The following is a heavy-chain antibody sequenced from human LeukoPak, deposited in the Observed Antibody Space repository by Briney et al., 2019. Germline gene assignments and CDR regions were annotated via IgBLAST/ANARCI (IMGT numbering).Heavy chain of an antibody. CDR2: ISGSGGST. V-gene: IGHV3-23*01. Sequence: GGSLRLSCAASGFTISSYAMSWVRQAPGKGLEWASAISGSGGSTYYADSVKGRFTISRDNSKNTLYLQMNSLRAEDTAVYYCAKAQGATRPKKNFDYWGQGTLVTVSS. J-gene: IGHJ4*02. D-gene: IGHD2-15*01. CDR3: AKAQGATRPKKNFDY. CDR1: GFTISSYA.